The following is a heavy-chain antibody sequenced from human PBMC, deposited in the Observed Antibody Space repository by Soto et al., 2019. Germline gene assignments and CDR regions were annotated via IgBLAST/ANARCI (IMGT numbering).Heavy chain of an antibody. D-gene: IGHD3-22*01. CDR3: ARVSSYYYDSSGYSDY. CDR2: IIPIFGTA. CDR1: GGTFSSYA. J-gene: IGHJ4*02. V-gene: IGHV1-69*05. Sequence: GASVKVSCKASGGTFSSYAIGWVRQAPGQGLEWMGGIIPIFGTANYAQKLQGRVTMTTDTSTSTAYMELRSLRSDDTAVYYCARVSSYYYDSSGYSDYWGQGTLVTVSS.